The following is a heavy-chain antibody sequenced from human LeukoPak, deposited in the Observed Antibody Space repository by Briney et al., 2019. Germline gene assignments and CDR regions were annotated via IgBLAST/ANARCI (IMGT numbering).Heavy chain of an antibody. V-gene: IGHV3-30*04. CDR1: GFTFSTYA. CDR3: ARVYLERLTAGYFDH. J-gene: IGHJ4*02. CDR2: ISNDGRHN. Sequence: GGSLRLSCAASGFTFSTYAMNWVRQAPGKGLEWVAVISNDGRHNYYADSVKGRFTISRDNSKSTLYLQMNSLRDDDSAAYFCARVYLERLTAGYFDHWGQGTLVTVSS. D-gene: IGHD2-8*01.